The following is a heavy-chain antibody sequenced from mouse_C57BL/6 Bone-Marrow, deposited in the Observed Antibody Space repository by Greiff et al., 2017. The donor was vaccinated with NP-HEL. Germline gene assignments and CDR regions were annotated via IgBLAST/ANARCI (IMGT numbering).Heavy chain of an antibody. CDR3: ACDGFFYFDY. D-gene: IGHD2-3*01. CDR2: IYPGSGNT. CDR1: GYTFTDYY. V-gene: IGHV1-76*01. Sequence: VQLQESGAELVRPGASVKLSCKASGYTFTDYYINWVKQRPGQGLEWIARIYPGSGNTYYNEKFKGKATLTAEKSSSTAYMQLSSLTSEDSAVYFCACDGFFYFDYWGQGTTLTVSS. J-gene: IGHJ2*01.